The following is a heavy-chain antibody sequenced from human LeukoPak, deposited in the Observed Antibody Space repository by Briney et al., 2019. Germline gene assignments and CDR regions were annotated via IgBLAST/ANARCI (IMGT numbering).Heavy chain of an antibody. Sequence: PGGSLRLSCAASGFTFSSYGMHWVRQAPGKGLEWVAVIWYDGSNKYYADSVKGRFTISRDNSKNTLYLQMNSLRAEDTAVYYCARENVVPAAIRVLRWFDPWGQGTLVTVSS. CDR3: ARENVVPAAIRVLRWFDP. CDR2: IWYDGSNK. J-gene: IGHJ5*02. CDR1: GFTFSSYG. V-gene: IGHV3-33*01. D-gene: IGHD2-2*02.